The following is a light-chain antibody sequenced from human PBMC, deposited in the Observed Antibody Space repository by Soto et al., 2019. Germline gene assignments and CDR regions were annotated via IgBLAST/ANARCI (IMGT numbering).Light chain of an antibody. CDR1: QSIRRY. J-gene: IGKJ3*01. Sequence: ESMLTQSPATLSLSLGERATLSCRASQSIRRYLAWYQQKPGQAPRLLIYDASNRVTGVPARFSGSGSGTDFTLTISSLEPEDFAVYYCQQRGGWPPVFTFGPGTKVDIK. CDR3: QQRGGWPPVFT. V-gene: IGKV3-11*01. CDR2: DAS.